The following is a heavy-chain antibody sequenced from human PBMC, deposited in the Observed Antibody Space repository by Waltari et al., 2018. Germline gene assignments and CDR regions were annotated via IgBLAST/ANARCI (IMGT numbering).Heavy chain of an antibody. CDR1: GFPVTTYW. CDR2: INPRGNFI. V-gene: IGHV3-74*01. CDR3: IKDAYGPNDY. J-gene: IGHJ4*02. D-gene: IGHD3-10*01. Sequence: EVQLVESGGGLVLPGGSLRLSCAASGFPVTTYWMHRVRQAPGKGLVWVSRINPRGNFINYADSVKGRFTISRDIAKNTLHLQMSSLRAEDTAIYYCIKDAYGPNDYWGQGALVTVSS.